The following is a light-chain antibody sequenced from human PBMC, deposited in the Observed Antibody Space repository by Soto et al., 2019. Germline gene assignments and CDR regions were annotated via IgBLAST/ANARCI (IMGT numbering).Light chain of an antibody. J-gene: IGLJ2*01. V-gene: IGLV2-23*02. CDR1: ISDVGSYNL. CDR2: EVS. CDR3: CSYAGSSTYVV. Sequence: QSALTQPASVSGSPGQSITISCTGTISDVGSYNLVSWYQQHPGKAHKLMIYEVSKRPSGVSNRFSGSKSGNTASLTISGLQAEDEADYYCCSYAGSSTYVVFGGGTKLTVL.